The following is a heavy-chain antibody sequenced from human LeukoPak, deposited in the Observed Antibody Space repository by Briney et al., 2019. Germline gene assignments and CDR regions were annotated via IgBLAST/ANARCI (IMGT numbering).Heavy chain of an antibody. V-gene: IGHV3-21*06. D-gene: IGHD3-10*01. J-gene: IGHJ6*02. CDR3: AVIWGVIIPRGSSYCYDMDV. Sequence: PGGSLRLPCAASGFTFSYYSINWVRQAPGKGLEWVSCISGSSTNIYYADSVKGRITISRDNAKNSLYLQMNSLKAEDTAVYYCAVIWGVIIPRGSSYCYDMDVWGQGTTVTVSS. CDR1: GFTFSYYS. CDR2: ISGSSTNI.